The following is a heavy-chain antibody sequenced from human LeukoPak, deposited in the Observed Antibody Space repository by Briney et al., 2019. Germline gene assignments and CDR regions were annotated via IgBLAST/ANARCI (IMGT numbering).Heavy chain of an antibody. CDR3: ARGAYSSGWYGFRGYYGMDV. CDR2: INHSGST. J-gene: IGHJ6*02. V-gene: IGHV4-34*01. D-gene: IGHD6-19*01. CDR1: GGSFSGYY. Sequence: SETLSLTCAVYGGSFSGYYWSWIRQPPGKGLEWIGEINHSGSTNYNPSLKSRVTISVDTSKNQSSLKLSSVTAADTAVYYCARGAYSSGWYGFRGYYGMDVWGQGTTVTVSS.